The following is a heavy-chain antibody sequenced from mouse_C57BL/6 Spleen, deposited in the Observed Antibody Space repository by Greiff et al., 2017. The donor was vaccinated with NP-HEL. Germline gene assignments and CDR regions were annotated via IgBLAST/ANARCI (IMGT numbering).Heavy chain of an antibody. Sequence: VQLQQSGAELVKPGASVKMSCKASGYTFTSYWITWVKQRPGQGLEWIGDIYPGSGSTNYNEKFKSKATLTVDTSSSTAYMQLSSLTSEDSAVYYCARGDYSNPWFAYWGQGTLVTVSA. V-gene: IGHV1-55*01. CDR3: ARGDYSNPWFAY. J-gene: IGHJ3*01. CDR2: IYPGSGST. CDR1: GYTFTSYW. D-gene: IGHD2-5*01.